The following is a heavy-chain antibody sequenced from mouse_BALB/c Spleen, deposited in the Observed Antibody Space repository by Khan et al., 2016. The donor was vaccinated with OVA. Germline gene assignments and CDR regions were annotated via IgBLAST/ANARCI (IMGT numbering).Heavy chain of an antibody. V-gene: IGHV1-4*01. Sequence: QVQLKESGAELARPGASLKMSCKASGYTFTSYTIHWLRQRPGQTLEWIGHINPSNDYTNYNQNFKDKATLIVDKSSSTAYIQLSSLTSEDSAVCYCVRDGAYHRSDGWFAYWGQGTLVTVSA. D-gene: IGHD2-14*01. CDR3: VRDGAYHRSDGWFAY. J-gene: IGHJ3*01. CDR2: INPSNDYT. CDR1: GYTFTSYT.